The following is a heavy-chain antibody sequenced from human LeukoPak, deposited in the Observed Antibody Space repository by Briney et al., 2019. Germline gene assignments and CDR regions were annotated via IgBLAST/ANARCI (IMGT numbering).Heavy chain of an antibody. D-gene: IGHD1-26*01. CDR3: AKDPASGSYYFDY. J-gene: IGHJ4*02. Sequence: GGSLRLSCAASGFTFSSYGMHWVRQAPGKGLEWVAFIRYDGSNKYYADSVKGRFTISRDNSKNTLYLQMNSLRAEDTAVYYCAKDPASGSYYFDYWGQGTLVTVSS. CDR1: GFTFSSYG. CDR2: IRYDGSNK. V-gene: IGHV3-30*02.